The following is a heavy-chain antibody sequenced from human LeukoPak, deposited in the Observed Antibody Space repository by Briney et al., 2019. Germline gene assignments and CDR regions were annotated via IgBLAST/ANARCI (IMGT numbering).Heavy chain of an antibody. J-gene: IGHJ2*01. CDR2: IKEDESEK. CDR1: GFTFSNYW. Sequence: GGSLRLSCAASGFTFSNYWMSWVRQAPGNGPEWVANIKEDESEKNYVDSVKGRFTISRDSAKNSLYLQMNSLRAEDTAVYYCAGRDTTGYIPREWDYWFFDLWGRGTLVTVSS. CDR3: AGRDTTGYIPREWDYWFFDL. V-gene: IGHV3-7*04. D-gene: IGHD1-1*01.